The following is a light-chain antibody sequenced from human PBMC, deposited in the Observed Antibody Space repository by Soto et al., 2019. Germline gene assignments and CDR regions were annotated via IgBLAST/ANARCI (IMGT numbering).Light chain of an antibody. Sequence: QSVLTQPASVSGSPGQSITISCTGTSSDVGAYNYVSWYQHYPGKAPKLMIFEVSNRPSGVSNRFSASKSGNTASLTISGLQAEDEADYYCTSYTSISTLVFGGGTKLTVL. J-gene: IGLJ2*01. CDR3: TSYTSISTLV. CDR2: EVS. CDR1: SSDVGAYNY. V-gene: IGLV2-14*01.